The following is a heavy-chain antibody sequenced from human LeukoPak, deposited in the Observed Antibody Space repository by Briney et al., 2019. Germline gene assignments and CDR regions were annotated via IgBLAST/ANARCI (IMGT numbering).Heavy chain of an antibody. Sequence: SQTLSLTCTVSGGSISSGDYYWSWIRQPPGKGLEWIGYIYYSGSTYYNPSLKSRVTISVDTSKNQFSLKLGSVTAADTAVYYCARAGSSSWYYYWFDPWGQGTLVTVSS. D-gene: IGHD6-13*01. CDR3: ARAGSSSWYYYWFDP. V-gene: IGHV4-30-4*08. CDR1: GGSISSGDYY. CDR2: IYYSGST. J-gene: IGHJ5*02.